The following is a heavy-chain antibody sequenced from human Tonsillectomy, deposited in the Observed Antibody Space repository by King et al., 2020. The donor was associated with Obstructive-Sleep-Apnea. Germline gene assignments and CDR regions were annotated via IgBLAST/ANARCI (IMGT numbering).Heavy chain of an antibody. Sequence: VQLVESGGGLVQPGGSLRLSCAASGFTFSSYWMHWVRQAPGKGLLWVSRINSDGSTTNAADSVKGRFTISRDNAKNTLHLQMSSLRAEDTAVYFCARDRDCRSTSCFFGMDVWGQGTTVTVSS. V-gene: IGHV3-74*01. CDR3: ARDRDCRSTSCFFGMDV. D-gene: IGHD2-2*01. J-gene: IGHJ6*02. CDR2: INSDGSTT. CDR1: GFTFSSYW.